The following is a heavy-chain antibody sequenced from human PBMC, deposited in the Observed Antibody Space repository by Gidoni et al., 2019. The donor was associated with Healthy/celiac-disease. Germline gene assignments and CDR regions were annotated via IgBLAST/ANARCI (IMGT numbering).Heavy chain of an antibody. D-gene: IGHD5-12*01. Sequence: QLQLQESRPGLVKPSETLSLTCTVSGGSISSSSFYWGRIRQPPGKGLEWIGSIYYSGSTYYNPSLKSRVTISVDTSKNQFSLKLSSVTAADTAVYYCATGGYSGYDWGWYFDLWGRGTLVTVSS. CDR3: ATGGYSGYDWGWYFDL. V-gene: IGHV4-39*01. CDR2: IYYSGST. J-gene: IGHJ2*01. CDR1: GGSISSSSFY.